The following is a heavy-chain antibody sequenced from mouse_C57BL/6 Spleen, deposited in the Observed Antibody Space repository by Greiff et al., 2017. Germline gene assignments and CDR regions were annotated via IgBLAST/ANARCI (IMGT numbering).Heavy chain of an antibody. CDR1: GFNIKDDY. V-gene: IGHV14-4*01. CDR3: TTGGSTYAMDY. Sequence: EVMLVESGAELVRPGASVKLSCTASGFNIKDDYMHWVKQRPEQGLEWIGWIDPENGDTEYASKFQGKATITADTSSNTAYLQLSSLTSEDTAVYYCTTGGSTYAMDYWGQGTSVTVSS. J-gene: IGHJ4*01. CDR2: IDPENGDT.